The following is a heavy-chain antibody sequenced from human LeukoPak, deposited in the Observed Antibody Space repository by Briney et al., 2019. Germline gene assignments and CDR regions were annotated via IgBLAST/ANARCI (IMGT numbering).Heavy chain of an antibody. J-gene: IGHJ5*02. CDR1: GFTFSSYA. V-gene: IGHV3-23*01. CDR2: ISGSGGST. CDR3: AKDRVHPGIAAAVPWFDP. Sequence: GGSLRLSCASSGFTFSSYAMSWVRQAPGKGLEWVSAISGSGGSTYYADSVKGRFTISRDNSKNTLYLQMNSLRAEDTAVYYCAKDRVHPGIAAAVPWFDPWGQGTLVTVSS. D-gene: IGHD6-13*01.